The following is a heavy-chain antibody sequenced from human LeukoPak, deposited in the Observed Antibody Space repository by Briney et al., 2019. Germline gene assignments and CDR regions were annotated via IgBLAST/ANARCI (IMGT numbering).Heavy chain of an antibody. Sequence: GGSLRLSCAASGFTFSNYYMSWVRQPPGKGLEWVANIKQDGSAKYYVGSVKGRFTISRDNAKNSLYLQMSSLRAEDTAVYYCARVLGAYSSVYGPDFDYWGQGTLVTVSS. J-gene: IGHJ4*02. CDR3: ARVLGAYSSVYGPDFDY. V-gene: IGHV3-7*01. D-gene: IGHD3-16*01. CDR1: GFTFSNYY. CDR2: IKQDGSAK.